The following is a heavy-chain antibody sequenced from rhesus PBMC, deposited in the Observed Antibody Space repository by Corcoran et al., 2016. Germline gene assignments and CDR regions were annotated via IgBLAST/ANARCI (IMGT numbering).Heavy chain of an antibody. Sequence: EVQLVETGGGLVQPGGSLKLSCAASGFTFSSYGMSWVRQAPGKGLGWVSAINSGGGSTYYADSVKGRFTISRDNSKNTLSLQMNSLRAEDTAVYYCANNRGYFDYWGQGVLVTVSS. V-gene: IGHV3S5*01. CDR2: INSGGGST. J-gene: IGHJ4*01. CDR1: GFTFSSYG. CDR3: ANNRGYFDY.